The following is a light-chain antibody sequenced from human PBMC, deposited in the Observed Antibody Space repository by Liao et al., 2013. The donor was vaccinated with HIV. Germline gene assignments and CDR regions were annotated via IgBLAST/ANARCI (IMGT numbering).Light chain of an antibody. V-gene: IGLV3-21*04. J-gene: IGLJ3*02. CDR3: QVWDSSSDYRV. Sequence: SYDLTQPPSVSVAPGKTARITCGGNNIGSKSVHWYQQKPGQAPVVVIYYDNDRPSGIPERFSGSNSGNTATLSISRVEAGDEADYYCQVWDSSSDYRVFGGGTKLTVL. CDR1: NIGSKS. CDR2: YDN.